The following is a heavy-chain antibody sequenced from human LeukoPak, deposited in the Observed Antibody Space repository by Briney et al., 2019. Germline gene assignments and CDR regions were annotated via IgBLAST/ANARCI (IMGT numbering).Heavy chain of an antibody. D-gene: IGHD6-19*01. V-gene: IGHV3-7*01. CDR2: IKQDGRDK. J-gene: IGHJ4*02. Sequence: GGSLRLSCAVSGFTFSRTWMSWIRQAPGKGLEWVANIKQDGRDKNYVDSVRGRFTVSRDNAENSLFLQMNSLRAEDTAVYYCARDTGSGWFDYWGQGTLVTVSS. CDR3: ARDTGSGWFDY. CDR1: GFTFSRTW.